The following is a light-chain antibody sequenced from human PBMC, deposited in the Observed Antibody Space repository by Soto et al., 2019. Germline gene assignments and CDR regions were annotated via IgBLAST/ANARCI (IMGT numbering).Light chain of an antibody. CDR2: AAS. CDR3: QQYNNWPPGGWT. J-gene: IGKJ1*01. CDR1: QNINSY. V-gene: IGKV1-39*01. Sequence: DIQMTQSPSSLSASVGDRVTITCRASQNINSYLNWYQQKPGKAPELLIYAASSLQSGVPSRFSGSGSGTEFTLTISSLQSEDFAVYYCQQYNNWPPGGWTFGQGTKVDIK.